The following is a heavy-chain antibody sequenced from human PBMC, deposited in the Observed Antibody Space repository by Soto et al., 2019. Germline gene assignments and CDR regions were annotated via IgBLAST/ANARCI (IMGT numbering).Heavy chain of an antibody. CDR1: AFTFSSYA. CDR3: LYSLGFDYWSGMDF. V-gene: IGHV3-23*01. Sequence: GGSLRLSCSASAFTFSSYAMSWVRQAPGKGLEWVSAISGSGYSTHYADSVKGRFTISRDKSKNTLYLQMNSLRAEDTAVYYCLYSLGFDYWSGMDFWGQGSKVTVS. D-gene: IGHD2-21*01. J-gene: IGHJ6*02. CDR2: ISGSGYST.